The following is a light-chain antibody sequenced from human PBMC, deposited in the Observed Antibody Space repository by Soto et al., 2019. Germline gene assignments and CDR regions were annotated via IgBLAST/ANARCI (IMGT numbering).Light chain of an antibody. CDR2: QDS. J-gene: IGLJ2*01. V-gene: IGLV3-1*01. CDR1: KLGDKY. CDR3: QAWDSSTYVV. Sequence: SYELTQPPSVSVSPGQTASITCSGDKLGDKYACWYQQKPGQSPVLVIYQDSKRPSGIPERVSGSNSGNTATLTISGTQAMDEAYYYCQAWDSSTYVVFGGGTKLTVL.